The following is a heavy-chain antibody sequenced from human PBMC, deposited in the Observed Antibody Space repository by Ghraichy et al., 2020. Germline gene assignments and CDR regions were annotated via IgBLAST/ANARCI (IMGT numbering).Heavy chain of an antibody. CDR2: IYYSGST. V-gene: IGHV4-59*01. CDR3: ARTPSIAVAGTVDY. CDR1: GGSISSYY. J-gene: IGHJ4*02. Sequence: SQTLSLTCTVSGGSISSYYWSWIRQPPGKGLEWIGYIYYSGSTNYNPSLKSRVTISVDTSKNQFSLKLSSVTAADTAVYYCARTPSIAVAGTVDYWGQGTLVTVSS. D-gene: IGHD6-19*01.